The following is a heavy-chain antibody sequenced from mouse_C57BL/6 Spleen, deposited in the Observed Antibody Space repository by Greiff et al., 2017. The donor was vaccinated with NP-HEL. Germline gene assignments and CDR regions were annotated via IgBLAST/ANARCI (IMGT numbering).Heavy chain of an antibody. V-gene: IGHV1-62-2*01. CDR1: GYTFTEYT. D-gene: IGHD1-1*01. CDR3: ARPTDYLQDYYAMDY. CDR2: FYPGSGSI. Sequence: VKLQESGAELVKPGASVKLSCKASGYTFTEYTIHWVKQRSGQGLEWIGWFYPGSGSIKYNEKFKDKATLTADKSSSTVYMELSRLTSEDSAVYFCARPTDYLQDYYAMDYWGQGTSVTVSS. J-gene: IGHJ4*01.